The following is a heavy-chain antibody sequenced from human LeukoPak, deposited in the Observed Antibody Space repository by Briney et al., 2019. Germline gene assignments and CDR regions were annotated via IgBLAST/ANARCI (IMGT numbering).Heavy chain of an antibody. CDR2: IRYDGSNK. D-gene: IGHD6-19*01. CDR3: AKERIAVAGTYAY. V-gene: IGHV3-30*02. J-gene: IGHJ4*02. CDR1: GVTFSSYG. Sequence: GGSLRLSCAASGVTFSSYGMHWVRQARGKGLEGLAFIRYDGSNKYYADSVKGRFTISRDNSKTTLYLQMNSLRAEDTAVYYCAKERIAVAGTYAYWGQGTLVTVSS.